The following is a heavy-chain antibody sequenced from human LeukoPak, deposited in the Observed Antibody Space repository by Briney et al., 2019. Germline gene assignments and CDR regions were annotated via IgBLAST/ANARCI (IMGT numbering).Heavy chain of an antibody. Sequence: SETLSLTCTVSGGSISSYYWSWIRQPPGKGLDWIGYIHCSGRTNYNPSLKRRVTISVDTSKNQFSLKLGSVTAADTAVYYCAREQGNVVRDNWFDPWGQGTLVTVSS. CDR1: GGSISSYY. J-gene: IGHJ5*02. CDR3: AREQGNVVRDNWFDP. V-gene: IGHV4-59*01. D-gene: IGHD3-10*01. CDR2: IHCSGRT.